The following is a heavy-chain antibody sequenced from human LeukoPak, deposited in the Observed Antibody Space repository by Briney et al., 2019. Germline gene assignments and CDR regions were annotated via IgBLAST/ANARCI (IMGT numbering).Heavy chain of an antibody. J-gene: IGHJ4*02. CDR2: IYYSGST. V-gene: IGHV4-59*01. CDR3: AGYKRIPLDY. Sequence: SETLSLTCTVSGGSISSYYWSWIRQPPGKGLEWIGYIYYSGSTNYSPSLKSRVTVSVDTSKNRFSLRLSSVTAADTAVYYCAGYKRIPLDYWGQGTLVTVSS. D-gene: IGHD5-24*01. CDR1: GGSISSYY.